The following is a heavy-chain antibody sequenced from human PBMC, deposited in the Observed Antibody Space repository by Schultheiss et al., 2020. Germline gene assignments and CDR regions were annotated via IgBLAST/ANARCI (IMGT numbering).Heavy chain of an antibody. D-gene: IGHD3-22*01. CDR1: GFTVSSNY. J-gene: IGHJ4*02. CDR2: ISSSGSTI. Sequence: GESLKISCAASGFTVSSNYMSWVRQAPGKGLEWVSYISSSGSTIYYADSVKGRFTISRDNAKNTLYLQMNSLKTEDTAVYYCTTDRYYYDSSGYLHRIDYWGQGTLVTFSS. V-gene: IGHV3-11*01. CDR3: TTDRYYYDSSGYLHRIDY.